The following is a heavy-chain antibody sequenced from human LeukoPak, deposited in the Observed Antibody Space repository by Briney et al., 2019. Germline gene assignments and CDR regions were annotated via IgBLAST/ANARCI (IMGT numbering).Heavy chain of an antibody. CDR2: ISGSGGST. CDR3: AKGSDSSGYYPYYYDY. CDR1: GFTFSSYA. Sequence: GGSLRLSCAASGFTFSSYAMSWVRQAPGKGLEWVSAISGSGGSTYYADSVKGQFTISRDNSKNTLYLQMNSLRAEDTAVYYCAKGSDSSGYYPYYYDYWGQGTLVTVSS. V-gene: IGHV3-23*01. J-gene: IGHJ4*02. D-gene: IGHD3-22*01.